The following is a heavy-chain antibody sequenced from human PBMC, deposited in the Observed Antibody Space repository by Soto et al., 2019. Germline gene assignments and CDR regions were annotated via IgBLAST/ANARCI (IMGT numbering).Heavy chain of an antibody. CDR2: IYYSGST. CDR3: GRESGYSGYEGEYYYYGMDV. D-gene: IGHD5-12*01. J-gene: IGHJ6*02. Sequence: SETLSLTCTVSGGSVTRGSYYWSWIRRPPGKGVECVVYIYYSGSTNYNPSLKNRVTISVHTSKNQSSLKLSSVAAADTAVYYCGRESGYSGYEGEYYYYGMDVWGQGTTVTVSS. V-gene: IGHV4-61*01. CDR1: GGSVTRGSYY.